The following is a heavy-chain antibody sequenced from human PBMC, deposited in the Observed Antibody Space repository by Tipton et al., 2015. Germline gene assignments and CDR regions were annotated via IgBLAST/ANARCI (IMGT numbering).Heavy chain of an antibody. V-gene: IGHV4-4*02. J-gene: IGHJ6*02. CDR2: IYQSGNT. CDR1: GGSISSSNW. D-gene: IGHD5-24*01. Sequence: TLSLTCAVSGGSISSSNWWTWVRQPPGKGLEWIGEIYQSGNTNYNPSLKSRVTISVDTSKNQFSLKLNSVTAADTAVYYCARDLEHGMDVWGQGTTVTVSS. CDR3: ARDLEHGMDV.